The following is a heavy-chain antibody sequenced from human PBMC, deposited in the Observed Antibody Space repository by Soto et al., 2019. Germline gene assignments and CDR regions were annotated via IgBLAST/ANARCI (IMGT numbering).Heavy chain of an antibody. J-gene: IGHJ5*02. CDR1: GGTFSSYT. D-gene: IGHD2-15*01. CDR2: IIPILGIA. V-gene: IGHV1-69*08. Sequence: QVQLVQSGAEVKKPGSSVKVSCKASGGTFSSYTISWVRQAPGQGLEWMGRIIPILGIANYAQKFQGRVTIAADRSSSTAYMGLSSLRSEDTAVYYCAREPPPDCSGGSCYSKWFAPWGQGSLVTVSS. CDR3: AREPPPDCSGGSCYSKWFAP.